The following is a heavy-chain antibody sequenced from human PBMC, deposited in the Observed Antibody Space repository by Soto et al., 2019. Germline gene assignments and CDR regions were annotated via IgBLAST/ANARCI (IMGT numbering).Heavy chain of an antibody. Sequence: SVKVSCKASGGTFSSYAISWVRQAPGQGLEWMGGIIPIFGTANYAQKFQGRVTITADKSTSTAYMELSSLRSEDTAVYYCARARIRDCTNGVCYDWFDPWGQGILVTVSS. V-gene: IGHV1-69*06. CDR3: ARARIRDCTNGVCYDWFDP. CDR2: IIPIFGTA. CDR1: GGTFSSYA. D-gene: IGHD2-8*01. J-gene: IGHJ5*02.